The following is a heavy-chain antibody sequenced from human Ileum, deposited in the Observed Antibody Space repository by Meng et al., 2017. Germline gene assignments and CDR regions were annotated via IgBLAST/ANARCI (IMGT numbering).Heavy chain of an antibody. J-gene: IGHJ4*02. CDR2: MNLGGSP. CDR1: GRSIRSSDW. Sequence: QVPLQESGPGRGELSGTLSLTCAVSGRSIRSSDWWSWVRRPPGKGLEWIAEMNLGGSPNYNPSLKSRVTMSVDKSNDHLSLQLTSVTAADTAVYYCAHIFDSWGQGTLVTVSS. V-gene: IGHV4-4*02. CDR3: AHIFDS.